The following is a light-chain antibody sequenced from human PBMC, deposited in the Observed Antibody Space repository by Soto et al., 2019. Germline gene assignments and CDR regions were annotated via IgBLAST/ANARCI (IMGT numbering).Light chain of an antibody. CDR3: QHYNNWIT. J-gene: IGKJ5*01. CDR1: QSVSSN. V-gene: IGKV3-15*01. Sequence: EIVMTQSPATLSVSPGDRATLSCRASQSVSSNLAWYQQKPGQGPKLLISGASTRATGIPDRFSGSGSGTEFTITISSLQSEDFEVYYCQHYNNWITFGQGTRLEIK. CDR2: GAS.